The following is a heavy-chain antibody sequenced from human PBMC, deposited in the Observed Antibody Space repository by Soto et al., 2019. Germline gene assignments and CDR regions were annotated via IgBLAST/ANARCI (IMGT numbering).Heavy chain of an antibody. V-gene: IGHV1-8*01. CDR3: ARCPITISGVLKGGGMDV. CDR1: GYTFTSYD. CDR2: MNPNSGNT. Sequence: QVQLVQSGAEVKTPGASVKVSCKASGYTFTSYDINWVRQATGQGLEWMGWMNPNSGNTGYAQKCQGRVTMTRNTSISTAYMELSSLRSEDTAVYYCARCPITISGVLKGGGMDVWGQGTTVTVSS. D-gene: IGHD3-3*01. J-gene: IGHJ6*02.